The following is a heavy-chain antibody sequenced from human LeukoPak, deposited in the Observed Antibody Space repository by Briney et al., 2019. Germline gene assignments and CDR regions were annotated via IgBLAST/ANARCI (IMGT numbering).Heavy chain of an antibody. CDR2: ISYDGSNK. J-gene: IGHJ4*02. CDR1: GFTFSSYG. V-gene: IGHV3-30*03. CDR3: TTGNY. Sequence: GGSLRLSCAASGFTFSSYGMHWVRQAPGKGLEWVALISYDGSNKYYADSVKGRFTISRDNSKNTLYLQMNSLKTEDTAVYYCTTGNYWGQGTLVTVSS.